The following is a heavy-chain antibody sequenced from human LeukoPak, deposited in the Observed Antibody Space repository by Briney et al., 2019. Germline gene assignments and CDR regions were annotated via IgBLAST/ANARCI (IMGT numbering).Heavy chain of an antibody. CDR2: VYSGGST. CDR3: ARLANPSGYWD. D-gene: IGHD3-22*01. J-gene: IGHJ4*02. Sequence: GGSLRLSCAASGFNVITNYMNWVRQAPGKGLEWVSVVYSGGSTFYADSVKGRFTISRDNSKNTLFPQMNSLRAEDTAVYYCARLANPSGYWDWGQGTLVTVSS. V-gene: IGHV3-53*01. CDR1: GFNVITNY.